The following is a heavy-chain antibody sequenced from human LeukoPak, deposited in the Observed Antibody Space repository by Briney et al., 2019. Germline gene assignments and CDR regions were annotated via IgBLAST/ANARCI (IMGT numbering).Heavy chain of an antibody. J-gene: IGHJ4*02. Sequence: EASVKVSCKASGYTFTTYDINWVRQAPGQGLEWMGWMDPNNGNTVYAHKFQGRVTITRNTSISTAYMELSSLRSEDTAVYYCARAPRPDYFDYWGQGTLVTVSS. V-gene: IGHV1-8*03. CDR2: MDPNNGNT. CDR1: GYTFTTYD. CDR3: ARAPRPDYFDY.